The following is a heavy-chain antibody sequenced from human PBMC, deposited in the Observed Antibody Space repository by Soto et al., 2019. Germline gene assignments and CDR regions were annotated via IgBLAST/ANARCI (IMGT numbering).Heavy chain of an antibody. CDR2: ISGSGGST. CDR1: GFTFSSYA. D-gene: IGHD3-10*01. J-gene: IGHJ6*02. Sequence: EVQLLESGGGLVQPGGSLRLSCAASGFTFSSYAMSWVRQAPGKGLEWVSAISGSGGSTYYADSVKGRFTISRDNSKNTLYLQMNSLRAEDTAVYYCVKDTFEVRGVYYYGMDVWGQGTTVTVSS. CDR3: VKDTFEVRGVYYYGMDV. V-gene: IGHV3-23*01.